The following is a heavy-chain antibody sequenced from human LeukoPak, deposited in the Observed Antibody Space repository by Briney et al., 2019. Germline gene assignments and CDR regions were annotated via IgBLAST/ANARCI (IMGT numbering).Heavy chain of an antibody. Sequence: GGSLRLSCAVSGFTYRSHAMSWVRQAPGKGLEWVSVISGSSDNTYYADSVKGRFTISRDNSKNTLYLQMNSLRVEDTAVYYCVKAFRIVGATSDGYWYDYWGQGTLVTVSS. CDR1: GFTYRSHA. CDR2: ISGSSDNT. V-gene: IGHV3-23*01. CDR3: VKAFRIVGATSDGYWYDY. D-gene: IGHD1-26*01. J-gene: IGHJ4*02.